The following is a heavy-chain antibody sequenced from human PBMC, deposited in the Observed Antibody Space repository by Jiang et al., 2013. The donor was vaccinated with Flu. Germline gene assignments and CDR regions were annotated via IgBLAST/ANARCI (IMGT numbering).Heavy chain of an antibody. CDR2: INPNSGGT. D-gene: IGHD6-19*01. Sequence: SGAEVKKPGASVKVSCKASGYTFTGYYMHWVRQAPGQGLEWMGWINPNSGGTNYAQKFQGRVTMTRDTSISTAYMELSRLRSDDTAVYYCARVHEGQWLTVGREFDYWGQGTLVTVSS. CDR1: GYTFTGYY. V-gene: IGHV1-2*02. CDR3: ARVHEGQWLTVGREFDY. J-gene: IGHJ4*02.